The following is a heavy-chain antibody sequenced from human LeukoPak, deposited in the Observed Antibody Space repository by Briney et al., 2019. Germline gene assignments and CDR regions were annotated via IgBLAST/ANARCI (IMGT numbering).Heavy chain of an antibody. V-gene: IGHV3-53*04. CDR2: IYADGYT. J-gene: IGHJ3*01. CDR3: ARDRRGEKDFDV. Sequence: GRSLRLSCAASGISVSNDYMSWVRQAPGKGLEWVSAIYADGYTRDAASVKGRFSISRYNSKNTVYLQMDNLRPEDTAVYYCARDRRGEKDFDVWGPGTMVTVSS. CDR1: GISVSNDY.